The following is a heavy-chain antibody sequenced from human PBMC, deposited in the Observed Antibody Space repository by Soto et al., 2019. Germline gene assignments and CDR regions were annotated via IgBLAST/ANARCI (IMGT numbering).Heavy chain of an antibody. J-gene: IGHJ5*01. CDR3: ARDPAEGRVGNWFES. CDR2: ISSSTSYV. D-gene: IGHD2-2*01. Sequence: EVQLVESGGGLVKPGGSLRLSCAASGFTFSRYGMNWVRQAPGKGLEWVSSISSSTSYVYYADSVKGRFSISRDNAKKILYLEMYALRTEDTAVYYCARDPAEGRVGNWFESCGQGTLGTVSS. CDR1: GFTFSRYG. V-gene: IGHV3-21*01.